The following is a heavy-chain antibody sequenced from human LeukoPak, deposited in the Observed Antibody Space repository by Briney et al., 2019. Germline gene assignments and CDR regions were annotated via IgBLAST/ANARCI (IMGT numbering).Heavy chain of an antibody. V-gene: IGHV1-8*03. Sequence: ASVKVSCKASGYTFTSYDINWVRQATGQGLEWMGWMNPNSGNTGYAQKFQGRVTITRNTSISTAYMELSSLRSEDTAVYYCARDSSGGYWSRNFFDYWGQGTLVTVSS. D-gene: IGHD1-26*01. CDR2: MNPNSGNT. CDR3: ARDSSGGYWSRNFFDY. J-gene: IGHJ4*02. CDR1: GYTFTSYD.